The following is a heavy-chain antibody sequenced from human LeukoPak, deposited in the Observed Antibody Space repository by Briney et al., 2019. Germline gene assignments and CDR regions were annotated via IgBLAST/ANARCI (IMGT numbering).Heavy chain of an antibody. D-gene: IGHD2/OR15-2a*01. CDR3: ARGVYGRFDS. CDR2: ISGSGRTI. J-gene: IGHJ5*01. V-gene: IGHV3-48*03. Sequence: GGSLRLSCAASGFTFDAYEINWVRQAPGKGLEWVSYISGSGRTIYYADSVKGRFTLPWDNATISVYLQMNRLRAEDTAVYYCARGVYGRFDSWGQGTLVTVSS. CDR1: GFTFDAYE.